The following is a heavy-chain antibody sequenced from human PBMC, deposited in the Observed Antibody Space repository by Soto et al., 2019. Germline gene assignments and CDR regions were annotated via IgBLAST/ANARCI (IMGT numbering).Heavy chain of an antibody. J-gene: IGHJ6*02. D-gene: IGHD4-4*01. V-gene: IGHV1-69*12. CDR3: ARDNDRLQLGGNYYYILDV. Sequence: QVQLVQSGAEMKEPGSSVKVSCKTSGGTFSSSAISWLRQAPGQGLEWMGGIIPLFRTPDYAQKFQGRVTTAADESTSTAYMELSSLGSEDTAVYYCARDNDRLQLGGNYYYILDVWGQGTTITVSS. CDR2: IIPLFRTP. CDR1: GGTFSSSA.